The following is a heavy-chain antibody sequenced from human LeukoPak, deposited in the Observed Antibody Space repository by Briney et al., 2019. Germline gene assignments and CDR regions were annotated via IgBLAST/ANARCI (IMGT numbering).Heavy chain of an antibody. J-gene: IGHJ3*02. D-gene: IGHD5-18*01. CDR2: VSYPRVAT. V-gene: IGHV3-53*01. CDR1: VFTFSSIY. Sequence: GSPILSVSLSVFTFSSIYMTCVPPAPLKLLELFSVVSYPRVATSYEDSVKGWFTISRDDSQNILYLQMNGLRAEDTAVYFCAKAFREFGSSSSYSSFDTWGQGTMVTVSS. CDR3: AKAFREFGSSSSYSSFDT.